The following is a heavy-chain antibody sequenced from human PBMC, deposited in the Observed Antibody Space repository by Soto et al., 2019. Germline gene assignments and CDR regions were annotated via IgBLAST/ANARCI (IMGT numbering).Heavy chain of an antibody. V-gene: IGHV3-7*01. J-gene: IGHJ4*02. CDR3: VCGGNFFVY. Sequence: EVQLVESGGGLVQPGGSLRLSCAASGFTFNTYWMTWVRQPPGKGLEWVANLDQDGSERYYVDSVRGRFTISRDNAKNSLYLQINSLRAEDTAVYYCVCGGNFFVYWGQRTLVTVSP. CDR2: LDQDGSER. D-gene: IGHD3-16*01. CDR1: GFTFNTYW.